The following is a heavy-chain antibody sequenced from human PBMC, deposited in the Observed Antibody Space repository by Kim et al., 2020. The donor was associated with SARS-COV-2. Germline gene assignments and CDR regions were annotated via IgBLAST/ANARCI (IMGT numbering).Heavy chain of an antibody. D-gene: IGHD3-10*01. CDR1: GGSFIGYS. CDR3: ARGVHMVAGVGYYFDS. J-gene: IGHJ4*02. V-gene: IGHV4-34*01. CDR2: ISHFGNT. Sequence: SETLSLTCTVYGGSFIGYSSSWIRQTPGKGLEWIGEISHFGNTHYNPSLKSRVTISRDTSKNHFSLNLTSVTAADTAVYYCARGVHMVAGVGYYFDSWGQGTLVTVSS.